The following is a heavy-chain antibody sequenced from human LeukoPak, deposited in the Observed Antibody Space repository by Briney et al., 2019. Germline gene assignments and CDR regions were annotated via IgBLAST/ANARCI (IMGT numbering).Heavy chain of an antibody. J-gene: IGHJ3*02. CDR1: GFTFSSYE. Sequence: GGSLRLSCVASGFTFSSYEMNWVSQAPGTGQEWVSYISRSRNTIYHADSVKGRFTLSRDNAKKSLYLEMKSLRAEDTAVYYCARERETTVTYDAFDIWGLGTMVTVSS. CDR3: ARERETTVTYDAFDI. V-gene: IGHV3-48*03. D-gene: IGHD4-17*01. CDR2: ISRSRNTI.